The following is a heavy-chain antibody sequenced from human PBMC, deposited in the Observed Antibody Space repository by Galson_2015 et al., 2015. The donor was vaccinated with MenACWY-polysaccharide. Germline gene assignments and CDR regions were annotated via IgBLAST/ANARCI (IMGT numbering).Heavy chain of an antibody. J-gene: IGHJ6*02. V-gene: IGHV3-23*01. CDR3: AKEGQLAYYYYGMDV. Sequence: SLRLSCAASGFTFSSYAISWVRQAPGKGLEWVSAISGSGGSTYYADSVKGRFTISRDNSKNTLYLQMNSLRAEDTAVYYCAKEGQLAYYYYGMDVWGQGTTVTVSS. CDR2: ISGSGGST. D-gene: IGHD5-18*01. CDR1: GFTFSSYA.